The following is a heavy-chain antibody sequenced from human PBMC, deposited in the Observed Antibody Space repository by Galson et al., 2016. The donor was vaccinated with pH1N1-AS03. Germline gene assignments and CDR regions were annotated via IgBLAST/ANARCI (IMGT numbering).Heavy chain of an antibody. Sequence: QSGAEVKKPGESLRISCAASGYSFSDHWIGWVRQMPGKGLEWVGLIYPDDSDTRYSPSVQGQVHIPADKSTTTTDLQWNSLKASDTAIYYCARLKIDLLTGYYNFGDYWGQGTLVTVSS. V-gene: IGHV5-51*01. CDR3: ARLKIDLLTGYYNFGDY. J-gene: IGHJ4*02. CDR2: IYPDDSDT. CDR1: GYSFSDHW. D-gene: IGHD3-9*01.